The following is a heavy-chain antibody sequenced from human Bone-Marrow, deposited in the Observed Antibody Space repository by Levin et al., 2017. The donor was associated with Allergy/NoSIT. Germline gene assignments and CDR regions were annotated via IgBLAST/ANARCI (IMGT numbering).Heavy chain of an antibody. CDR2: IWYDGNNA. Sequence: LSLTCAVSGFIFSNYGMHWVRQAPGKGLEWVAVIWYDGNNAFYADSVKGRFTISRDNSKNTLYLQLNSLRAEDPAVYYFARDGDYILSCHSTYYYYYYMDVWGKGTTVTVSS. V-gene: IGHV3-33*01. CDR1: GFIFSNYG. CDR3: ARDGDYILSCHSTYYYYYYMDV. D-gene: IGHD3-9*01. J-gene: IGHJ6*03.